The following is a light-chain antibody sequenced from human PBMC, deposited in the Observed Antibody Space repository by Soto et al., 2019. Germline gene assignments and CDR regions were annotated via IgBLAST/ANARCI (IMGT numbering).Light chain of an antibody. V-gene: IGKV1-5*01. J-gene: IGKJ1*01. CDR3: QQYSTYWT. CDR2: DAS. CDR1: QTIGSS. Sequence: DIQMTQSPSTLSASVGDRVTITCRASQTIGSSLAWYQHKPGKAPKLLIFDASTLQTGVPSRFSGSGFGTEFTLTISSLQPDDFATYYCQQYSTYWTFGQGTKVDTK.